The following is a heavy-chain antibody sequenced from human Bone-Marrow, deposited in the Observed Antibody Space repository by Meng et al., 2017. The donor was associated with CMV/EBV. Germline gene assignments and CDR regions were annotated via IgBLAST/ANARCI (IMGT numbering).Heavy chain of an antibody. J-gene: IGHJ4*02. D-gene: IGHD4-17*01. V-gene: IGHV1-2*04. CDR2: INPNSGGT. CDR1: GYTFTGYY. CDR3: ARLYGDYGDDY. Sequence: SCKASGYTFTGYYMHWVRQAAGQGLEWMGWINPNSGGTNYAQKFQGWVTMTRDTSISTAYMELSRPRSDDTAVYYCARLYGDYGDDYWGQGTLVTVSS.